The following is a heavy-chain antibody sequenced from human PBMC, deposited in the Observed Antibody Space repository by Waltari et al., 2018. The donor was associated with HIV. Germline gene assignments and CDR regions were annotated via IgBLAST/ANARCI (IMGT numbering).Heavy chain of an antibody. D-gene: IGHD3-22*01. J-gene: IGHJ4*02. Sequence: QVQLVESGGGVVQPGRSLRLSCAASGFTFSSYGMHWVRQAPGKGLEGLGVVWYDGKNKDYADSVKGRFTVSRDNSKNTLFLQMNSLRVDDTAVYYCARTPYDTSGYCFDYWGQGTLVTVSS. CDR2: VWYDGKNK. V-gene: IGHV3-33*01. CDR3: ARTPYDTSGYCFDY. CDR1: GFTFSSYG.